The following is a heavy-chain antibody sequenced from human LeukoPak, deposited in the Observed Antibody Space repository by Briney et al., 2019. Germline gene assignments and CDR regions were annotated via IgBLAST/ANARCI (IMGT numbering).Heavy chain of an antibody. CDR3: ARELIDFHDHTNKGFFDS. CDR2: IDPNSGGT. J-gene: IGHJ4*02. Sequence: ASVKVSCKTSGYTFTGYYIHLLRQAPGQGLERMAWIDPNSGGTNYAHKLQGRVTMTRDTSISTAYMEVSSLRSDDTAVYYCARELIDFHDHTNKGFFDSWGQGTLVTVSS. D-gene: IGHD3/OR15-3a*01. V-gene: IGHV1-2*02. CDR1: GYTFTGYY.